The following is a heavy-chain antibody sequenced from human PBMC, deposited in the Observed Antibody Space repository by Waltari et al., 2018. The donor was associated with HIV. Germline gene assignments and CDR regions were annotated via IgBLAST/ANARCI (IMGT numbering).Heavy chain of an antibody. J-gene: IGHJ4*02. CDR2: INHSGST. V-gene: IGHV4-34*01. D-gene: IGHD3-10*01. CDR1: GASFSGYY. Sequence: TCAVYGASFSGYYWSWIRQPPGKGLEWIGEINHSGSTNYNPSLKSRVSISIDTSKNQFSLRLTSVTAADTAVYYCARGLPKLQSGIPGYWGQGTLVTVSS. CDR3: ARGLPKLQSGIPGY.